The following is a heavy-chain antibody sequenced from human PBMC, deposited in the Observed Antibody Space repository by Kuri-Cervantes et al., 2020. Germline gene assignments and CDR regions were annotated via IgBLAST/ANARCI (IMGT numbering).Heavy chain of an antibody. V-gene: IGHV3-64*01. CDR1: GFTFSSYA. CDR3: AKDQYYYGSGKDGMDV. J-gene: IGHJ6*02. Sequence: GESLKISCAASGFTFSSYAMHWVRQAPGKGLEYVSAISSNGGSTYYANSVKGRFTISRDNSKNTLYLQMNSLRAEDTAVYYCAKDQYYYGSGKDGMDVWGQGTTVTVSS. CDR2: ISSNGGST. D-gene: IGHD3-10*01.